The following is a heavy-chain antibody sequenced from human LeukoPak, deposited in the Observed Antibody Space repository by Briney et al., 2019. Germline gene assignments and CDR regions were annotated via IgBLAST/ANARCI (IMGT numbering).Heavy chain of an antibody. V-gene: IGHV6-1*01. CDR1: GDSVSSNSAA. CDR2: TYYRSKWYN. D-gene: IGHD2-15*01. Sequence: SQTLSLTCAISGDSVSSNSAAWNWIRQSPSRGLEWLGRTYYRSKWYNDYAVSVKSRITTNPDTSKNQFSLKLSSVTAADTAVYYCARQSRMWSGGSYRAYYFDYWGQGTLVTVSS. CDR3: ARQSRMWSGGSYRAYYFDY. J-gene: IGHJ4*02.